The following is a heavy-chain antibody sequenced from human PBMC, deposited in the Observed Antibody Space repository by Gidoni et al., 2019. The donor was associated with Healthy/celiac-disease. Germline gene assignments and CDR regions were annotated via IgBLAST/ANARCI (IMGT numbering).Heavy chain of an antibody. CDR1: GFTFGSYG. V-gene: IGHV3-30*18. D-gene: IGHD2-15*01. CDR2: ISYDGSNK. J-gene: IGHJ4*02. Sequence: QVQLVESGGGVVQPGRSLRLSCAASGFTFGSYGMHWVRQAPGKGLEWVAVISYDGSNKYYADSVKGRFTISRDNSKNTLYLKMNSLRAEDTAVYYCAKIVVVAATEDYWGQGTLVTVSS. CDR3: AKIVVVAATEDY.